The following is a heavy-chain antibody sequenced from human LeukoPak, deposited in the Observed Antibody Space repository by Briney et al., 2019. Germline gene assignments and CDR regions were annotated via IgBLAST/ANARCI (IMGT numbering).Heavy chain of an antibody. CDR2: ISSSSSTI. J-gene: IGHJ4*02. CDR1: GSTFSSYS. V-gene: IGHV3-48*04. D-gene: IGHD4-23*01. Sequence: PGGSLRLSCAASGSTFSSYSMNWVRQAPGKGLEWVSYISSSSSTIYYADSVKGRFTISRDNAKNSLYLQMNSLRAEDTAVYYCARDSQNYGGNFFDYWGQGTLVTVSS. CDR3: ARDSQNYGGNFFDY.